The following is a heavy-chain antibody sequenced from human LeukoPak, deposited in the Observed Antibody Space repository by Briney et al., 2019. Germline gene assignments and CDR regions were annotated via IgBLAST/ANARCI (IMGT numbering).Heavy chain of an antibody. J-gene: IGHJ4*02. V-gene: IGHV3-30*18. CDR3: AKENDFVY. Sequence: GGSLRLSCAASGFTFSNYDMHWVRQTPGKGLEWVAVISYDGTNKYYADSVKGRFTISRDNSKSTLYLQMNSLRAEDTAVYYCAKENDFVYWGQGTLVTVSS. CDR2: ISYDGTNK. D-gene: IGHD3-3*01. CDR1: GFTFSNYD.